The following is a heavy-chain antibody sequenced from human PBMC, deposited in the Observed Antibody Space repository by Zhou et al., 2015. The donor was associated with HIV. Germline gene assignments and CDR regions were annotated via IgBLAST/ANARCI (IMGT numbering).Heavy chain of an antibody. CDR2: IIPILGIA. CDR3: AKVGYYYDSSGPQTTDY. Sequence: QVQLVQSGAEVKKPGSSVKVSCKASGGTFSSYTISWVRQAPGQGLEWMGRIIPILGIANYAQKFQGRVTITADKSTSTAYMELSSLRSEDTAVYYCAKVGYYYDSSGPQTTDYWGQGTLVTVSS. V-gene: IGHV1-69*02. CDR1: GGTFSSYT. D-gene: IGHD3-22*01. J-gene: IGHJ4*02.